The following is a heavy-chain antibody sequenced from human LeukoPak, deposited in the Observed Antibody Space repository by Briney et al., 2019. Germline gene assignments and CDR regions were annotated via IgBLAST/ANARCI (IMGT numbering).Heavy chain of an antibody. CDR3: ARAGGRYCSGGSCYVWNY. CDR1: GGSFSGYY. J-gene: IGHJ4*02. V-gene: IGHV4-34*01. D-gene: IGHD2-15*01. CDR2: INHSGST. Sequence: AETLPLTCAVYGGSFSGYYWSWIRQPTGKGLEWIGEINHSGSTKDNPSLKSRVTISVDTSKNQFSLKLSSVTSADTAVYYCARAGGRYCSGGSCYVWNYWGQGTLVTVSS.